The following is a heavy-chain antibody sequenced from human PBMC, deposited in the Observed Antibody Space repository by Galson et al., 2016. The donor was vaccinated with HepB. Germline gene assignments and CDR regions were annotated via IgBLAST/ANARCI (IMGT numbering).Heavy chain of an antibody. CDR1: GGSVSSGTYF. D-gene: IGHD3-22*01. J-gene: IGHJ4*02. CDR3: ARDRLYYDSRAYYPTFDY. Sequence: EPLSLTCTVSGGSVSSGTYFWCWIRQPPGKGLEWIGYINSSGSTKYNPSLKSPVTISVDTSKNQFSLKLSSVTAADSAVYYCARDRLYYDSRAYYPTFDYWGQGTLVTVSS. V-gene: IGHV4-61*01. CDR2: INSSGST.